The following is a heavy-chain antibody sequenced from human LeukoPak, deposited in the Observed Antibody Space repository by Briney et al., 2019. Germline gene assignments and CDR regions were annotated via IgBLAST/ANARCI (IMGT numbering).Heavy chain of an antibody. CDR3: ATLMSPFDY. CDR1: GGSIRNYY. CDR2: IYYSGST. Sequence: SETLCLTCTVSGGSIRNYYWSWIRQPPGKGLEWIGYIYYSGSTNYNPPLRGRVTISVDTSKNQFSLKLSSVTAADTAVYYCATLMSPFDYWGQGTLVTVSS. V-gene: IGHV4-59*01. J-gene: IGHJ4*02.